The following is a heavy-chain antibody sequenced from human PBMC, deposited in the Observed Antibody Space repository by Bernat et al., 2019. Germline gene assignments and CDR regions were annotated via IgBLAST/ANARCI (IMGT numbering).Heavy chain of an antibody. CDR1: GGSISSGGYY. V-gene: IGHV4-31*03. J-gene: IGHJ5*02. CDR3: AREEHRKGGDWFDP. CDR2: IYHSGST. Sequence: QVQLQESGPGLVKPSQTLSLTCTVSGGSISSGGYYWSWIRQHPGKGLEWIGYIYHSGSTYYNPSLKSRVTISVDTSKNQFSLKLSSVTAADTAVYYCAREEHRKGGDWFDPWGQGTLVTVSS. D-gene: IGHD1-26*01.